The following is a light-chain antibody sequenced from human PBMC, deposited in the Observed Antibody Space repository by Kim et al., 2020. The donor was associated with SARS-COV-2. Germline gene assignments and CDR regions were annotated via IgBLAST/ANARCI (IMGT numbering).Light chain of an antibody. CDR2: EVS. V-gene: IGLV2-8*01. J-gene: IGLJ2*01. Sequence: QSVTISCTGTNWDVGGNHYVSWYQQHPGKPPNLMIYEVSKPPSGVPDRFSGSKSGNTASLTGSGLQAEDEADYYCSSYAGSNNWVFGGGTQLTVL. CDR3: SSYAGSNNWV. CDR1: NWDVGGNHY.